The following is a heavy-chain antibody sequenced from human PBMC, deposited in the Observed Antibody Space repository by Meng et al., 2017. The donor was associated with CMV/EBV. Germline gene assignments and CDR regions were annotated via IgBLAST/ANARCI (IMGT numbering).Heavy chain of an antibody. V-gene: IGHV1-18*01. CDR1: GYSFTSYG. CDR2: ISAYNGNT. D-gene: IGHD2-15*01. Sequence: QVQLVQSGAEVKKPGASVKFSCKASGYSFTSYGISWVRQAPGQGLEWMGWISAYNGNTNYAQKLQGRVTMTTDTSTSTAYMELSRLRSDDTAVYYCARGSREYCSGGSCYYYYYYGMDVWGQGTTVTVSS. J-gene: IGHJ6*02. CDR3: ARGSREYCSGGSCYYYYYYGMDV.